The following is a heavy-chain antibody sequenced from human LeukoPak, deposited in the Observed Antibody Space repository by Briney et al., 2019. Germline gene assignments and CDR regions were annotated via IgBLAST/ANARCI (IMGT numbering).Heavy chain of an antibody. J-gene: IGHJ4*02. V-gene: IGHV3-48*03. CDR2: ISSSGSTI. D-gene: IGHD1-1*01. CDR3: ARGWKYYFDY. Sequence: GGSLRLSCAASGFTFSSYEMNWVRQAPGKGLEWVSYISSSGSTIYYADSVKGRSTISRDNAKNSLYLQMNSLRAEDTAVYYCARGWKYYFDYWGQGTLVTVSS. CDR1: GFTFSSYE.